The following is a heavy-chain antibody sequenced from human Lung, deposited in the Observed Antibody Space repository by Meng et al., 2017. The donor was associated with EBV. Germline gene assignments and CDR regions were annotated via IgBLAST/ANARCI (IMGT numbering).Heavy chain of an antibody. Sequence: QSHRQGPGQGRVHPSATLPLTCTVSVGSISMSRHYWGLIRQPPGKGLEWIGSIYYSGSTYYNPSLRSRVTMSLDTSKNQFSLKLSSVTATDTAVYYCARHDGGYGDYFDHWGQGTLVTVSS. CDR1: VGSISMSRHY. V-gene: IGHV4-39*01. J-gene: IGHJ4*02. D-gene: IGHD5-12*01. CDR3: ARHDGGYGDYFDH. CDR2: IYYSGST.